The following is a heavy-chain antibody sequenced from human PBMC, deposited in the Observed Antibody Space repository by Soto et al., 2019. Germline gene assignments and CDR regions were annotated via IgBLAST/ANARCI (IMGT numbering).Heavy chain of an antibody. J-gene: IGHJ6*03. Sequence: EVQLVESGGGLVQPGRSLRLSCAASGFTFDDYAMHWVRQAPGKGPEWVSGISWNSGSIGYADSVKGRFTISRDNAKNSLYLQVNSLRPEDTALYYCAKSVGWNDGYYYMDVWGKGTTVTVSS. CDR3: AKSVGWNDGYYYMDV. CDR1: GFTFDDYA. V-gene: IGHV3-9*01. CDR2: ISWNSGSI. D-gene: IGHD1-1*01.